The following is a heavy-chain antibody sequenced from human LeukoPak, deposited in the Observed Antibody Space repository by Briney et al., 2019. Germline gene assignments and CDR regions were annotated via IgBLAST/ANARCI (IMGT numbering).Heavy chain of an antibody. Sequence: SETLSLTCTVSGGSISSYYWSWIRQPAGKGLEWIGRIYTSGSTNYNPSLKSRVTMSVDTSKNQFSLKLSSVTAADTAVYYCARDREYYDSSGYYYGRTYYYCYYMDVWGKGTTVTVSS. D-gene: IGHD3-22*01. V-gene: IGHV4-4*07. J-gene: IGHJ6*03. CDR2: IYTSGST. CDR1: GGSISSYY. CDR3: ARDREYYDSSGYYYGRTYYYCYYMDV.